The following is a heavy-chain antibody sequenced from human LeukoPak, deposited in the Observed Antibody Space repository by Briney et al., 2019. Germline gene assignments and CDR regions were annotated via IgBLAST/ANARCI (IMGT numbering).Heavy chain of an antibody. CDR3: ASGYSYGEDFDY. Sequence: SVKVSCKASGGTFSSYAISWVRQAPGQGLEWMGGIIPVFGTANYAQKFQGRVTITADESTSTAYMELSSLRSEDTAVYYCASGYSYGEDFDYWGQGTLVTVSS. D-gene: IGHD5-18*01. CDR2: IIPVFGTA. V-gene: IGHV1-69*01. J-gene: IGHJ4*02. CDR1: GGTFSSYA.